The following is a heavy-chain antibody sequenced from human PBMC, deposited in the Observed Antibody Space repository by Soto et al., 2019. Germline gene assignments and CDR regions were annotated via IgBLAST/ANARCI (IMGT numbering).Heavy chain of an antibody. CDR3: ARTRSHGDYGDPFDY. Sequence: QVQLVQSGAEVKKPGASVKVSCKASGYTFTSYGISWVRQAPGQGLEWMGWISAYNGNTNYAQKLQGRVTMTTDTSTSTADMELRSLRSDDTAVYYCARTRSHGDYGDPFDYWGQGTLVTVSS. J-gene: IGHJ4*02. V-gene: IGHV1-18*01. CDR1: GYTFTSYG. D-gene: IGHD4-17*01. CDR2: ISAYNGNT.